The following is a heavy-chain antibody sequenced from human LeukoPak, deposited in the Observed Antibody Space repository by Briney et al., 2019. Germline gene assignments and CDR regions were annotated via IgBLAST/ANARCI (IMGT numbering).Heavy chain of an antibody. CDR2: ISGDGGST. Sequence: GGSLRLSCAASGFTFDDYAMHWVRQAPGKGLEWVSRISGDGGSTYYADSVKGRFTISRDNSKNSLYLQMNSLRTEDTALYYCAKDIETTMIVAPRGLDLWGRGTLVTVSS. V-gene: IGHV3-43*02. CDR3: AKDIETTMIVAPRGLDL. D-gene: IGHD3-22*01. CDR1: GFTFDDYA. J-gene: IGHJ2*01.